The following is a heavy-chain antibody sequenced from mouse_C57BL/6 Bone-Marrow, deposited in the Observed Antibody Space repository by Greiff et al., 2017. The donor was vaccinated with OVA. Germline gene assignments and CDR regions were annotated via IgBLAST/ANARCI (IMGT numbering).Heavy chain of an antibody. J-gene: IGHJ3*01. D-gene: IGHD2-2*01. Sequence: QVQLQQPGAELVRPGTSVKLSCKASGYTFTSYWMHWVKQRPGQGLEWIGVIDPSDSYTNYNQKFKGKATLTVDTSSSTAYMQLSGLTSEDSAVYYCARLGVTAPFAYWGQGTLVTVSA. CDR3: ARLGVTAPFAY. CDR1: GYTFTSYW. CDR2: IDPSDSYT. V-gene: IGHV1-59*01.